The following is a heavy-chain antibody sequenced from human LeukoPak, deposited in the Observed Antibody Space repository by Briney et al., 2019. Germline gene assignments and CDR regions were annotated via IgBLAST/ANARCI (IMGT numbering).Heavy chain of an antibody. CDR2: INPNSGGT. CDR1: GYTFTGYS. D-gene: IGHD3-16*02. V-gene: IGHV1-2*02. CDR3: AKESSWFDP. Sequence: ASVEVSCKASGYTFTGYSIHWVRQAPGQGLEWMGWINPNSGGTKYAQKFQGRVTMTRDTSISTAYMELSRLRSDDTAVYYCAKESSWFDPWGQGTLVTVSS. J-gene: IGHJ5*02.